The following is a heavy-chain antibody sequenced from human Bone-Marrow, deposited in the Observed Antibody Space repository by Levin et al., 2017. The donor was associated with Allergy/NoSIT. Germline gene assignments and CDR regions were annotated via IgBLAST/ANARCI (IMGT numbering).Heavy chain of an antibody. V-gene: IGHV3-23*01. CDR3: AKMGTIVVVVAALDY. CDR1: GFTFSSYA. CDR2: ISGSGGST. D-gene: IGHD2-15*01. Sequence: QAGESLKISCAASGFTFSSYAMSWVRQAPGKGLEWVSAISGSGGSTYYADSVKGRFTISRDNSKNTLYLQMNSLRAEDTAVYYCAKMGTIVVVVAALDYWGQGTLVTVSS. J-gene: IGHJ4*02.